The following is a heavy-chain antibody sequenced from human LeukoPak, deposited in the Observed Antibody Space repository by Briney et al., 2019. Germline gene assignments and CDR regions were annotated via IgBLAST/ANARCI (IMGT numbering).Heavy chain of an antibody. CDR2: ISAYNSNT. V-gene: IGHV1-18*01. Sequence: ASVKVSCTASGYTFTSYGISWVRQAPGQGLEWMGWISAYNSNTNYAQKLQGRVTMTTDTSTSTAYMELRSLRSDDTAVYYCARVEVRHRIAAAGTGGWFDPWGQGTLVTVSS. J-gene: IGHJ5*02. CDR3: ARVEVRHRIAAAGTGGWFDP. D-gene: IGHD6-13*01. CDR1: GYTFTSYG.